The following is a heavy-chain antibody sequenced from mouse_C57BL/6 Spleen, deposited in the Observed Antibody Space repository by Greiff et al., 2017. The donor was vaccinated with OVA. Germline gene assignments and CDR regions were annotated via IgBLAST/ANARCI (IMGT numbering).Heavy chain of an antibody. Sequence: DVKLVESGGDLVKPGGSLKLSCAASGFTFSSYGMSWVRQTPDKRLEWVATISSGGSYTYYPDSVKGRFTISRDNAKNTLYLQMSSLKSEDTAMYYCARHETTVVATKYFDVWGTGTTVTVSS. V-gene: IGHV5-6*02. CDR3: ARHETTVVATKYFDV. D-gene: IGHD1-1*01. J-gene: IGHJ1*03. CDR1: GFTFSSYG. CDR2: ISSGGSYT.